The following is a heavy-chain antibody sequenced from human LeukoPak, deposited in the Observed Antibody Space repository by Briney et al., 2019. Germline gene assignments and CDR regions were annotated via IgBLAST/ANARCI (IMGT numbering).Heavy chain of an antibody. J-gene: IGHJ5*02. CDR3: ARGQWLVSMETYQYNWFDP. CDR2: ISTDNGYT. CDR1: GYSFTNYG. Sequence: ASVKVSCKASGYSFTNYGISWVRQAPGQGLEWMGWISTDNGYTNYGQNLQGRLTMTTDTPTSAAYMELRSLKSDDTAVYYCARGQWLVSMETYQYNWFDPWGQGTLVAVSS. V-gene: IGHV1-18*01. D-gene: IGHD6-19*01.